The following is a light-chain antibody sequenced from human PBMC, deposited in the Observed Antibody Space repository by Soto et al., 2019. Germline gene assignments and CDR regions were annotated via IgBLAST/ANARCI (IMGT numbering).Light chain of an antibody. CDR2: AAS. V-gene: IGKV1-5*01. CDR1: QTISSW. Sequence: DIQMTQSPSTLSGSVGDRVTITCRASQTISSWLAWYQQKPGKAPKLLIYAASTLQSGVPSRFSGSGSGTDFTLTISCLQPEDVATYYCQKCGIAPFSFGGGTKVDIK. J-gene: IGKJ4*01. CDR3: QKCGIAPFS.